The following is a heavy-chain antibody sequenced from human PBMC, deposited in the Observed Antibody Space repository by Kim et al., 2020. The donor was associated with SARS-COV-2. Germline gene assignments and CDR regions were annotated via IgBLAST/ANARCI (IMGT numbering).Heavy chain of an antibody. CDR1: SDSISSYY. CDR3: ARSAGRGCWHQFDY. V-gene: IGHV4-59*01. CDR2: IYYSGTT. Sequence: SETLSLTCTVSSDSISSYYCSWIRQLPGKGLEWIGYIYYSGTTNYNPSLNSRVTISWDTSKNQFSLELTSVTDADTAVYYCARSAGRGCWHQFDYWGQR. D-gene: IGHD2-15*01. J-gene: IGHJ4*02.